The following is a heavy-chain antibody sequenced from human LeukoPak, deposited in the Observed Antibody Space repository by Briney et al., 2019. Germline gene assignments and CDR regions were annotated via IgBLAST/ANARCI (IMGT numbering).Heavy chain of an antibody. CDR3: ARERYMDV. Sequence: GGSLRLSCAASGFTFSNYWMSWVRQAPGRGLEWVANINQDGSEKYYVDSVKGRFTISRDNAKNPLYLQMNSLRAEDTAVYYCARERYMDVWGKGTTVTVSS. D-gene: IGHD3-16*01. CDR2: INQDGSEK. CDR1: GFTFSNYW. V-gene: IGHV3-7*01. J-gene: IGHJ6*04.